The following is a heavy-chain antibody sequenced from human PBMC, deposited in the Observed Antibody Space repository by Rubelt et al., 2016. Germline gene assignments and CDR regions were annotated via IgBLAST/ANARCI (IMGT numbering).Heavy chain of an antibody. CDR1: GGTFNNYG. V-gene: IGHV1-69*04. Sequence: QVQLVQSGAEVKKPGSSVKVSCKSSGGTFNNYGFNWVRQAPGQGLEWMGRIIPILGVADYAQKFQARVPITADKSMSTAYMELTSLTSEDRAVYHCARGIMQYSELSGRASDAFDSWGQGTMVTVSS. CDR2: IIPILGVA. CDR3: ARGIMQYSELSGRASDAFDS. J-gene: IGHJ3*02. D-gene: IGHD3-16*01.